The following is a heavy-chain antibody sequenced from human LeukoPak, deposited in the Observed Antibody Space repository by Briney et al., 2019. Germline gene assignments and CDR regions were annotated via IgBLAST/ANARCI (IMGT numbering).Heavy chain of an antibody. CDR3: ARQDSSGYYYFDY. D-gene: IGHD3-22*01. J-gene: IGHJ4*02. V-gene: IGHV3-74*03. CDR2: INTDGSNT. Sequence: PGGSLRLSCAASGFTFSSYWMHWVRQAPGKGLVWVSRINTDGSNTKYADSVKGRFTISRDNAKSTLYLQMNSLRAEDTAVYYCARQDSSGYYYFDYWGQGTLVTVSS. CDR1: GFTFSSYW.